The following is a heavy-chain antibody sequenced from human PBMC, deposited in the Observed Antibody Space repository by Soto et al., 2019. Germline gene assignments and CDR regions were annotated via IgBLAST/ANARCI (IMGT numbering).Heavy chain of an antibody. V-gene: IGHV4-31*03. J-gene: IGHJ4*02. CDR2: IYYSGST. CDR1: GGSISSGGYY. D-gene: IGHD2-15*01. Sequence: LTCTVSGGSISSGGYYWSWIRQHPGKGLEWIGYIYYSGSTYYNPSLKSRVTISVDTSKNQFSLKLSSVTAADTAVYYCARVSSLGYCSGGSCYSIWFDYWGQGTLVTVSS. CDR3: ARVSSLGYCSGGSCYSIWFDY.